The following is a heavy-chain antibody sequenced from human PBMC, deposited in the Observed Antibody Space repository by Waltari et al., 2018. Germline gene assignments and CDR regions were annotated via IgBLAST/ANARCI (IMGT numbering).Heavy chain of an antibody. J-gene: IGHJ4*02. Sequence: EVQLVESGGGLVKPGGSLRLSCAASGFTFSSYSMNWVRQAPGKGLEWGSSISSSSSYIYYADSVKGRFTISRDNAKNSLYLQMNSLRAEDTAVYYCARGVEIAAAAHDYWGQGTLVTVSS. CDR2: ISSSSSYI. D-gene: IGHD6-13*01. CDR3: ARGVEIAAAAHDY. CDR1: GFTFSSYS. V-gene: IGHV3-21*01.